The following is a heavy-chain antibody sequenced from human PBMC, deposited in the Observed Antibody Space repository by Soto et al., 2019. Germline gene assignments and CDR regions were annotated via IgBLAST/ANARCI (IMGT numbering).Heavy chain of an antibody. CDR1: GFTFSSYS. CDR3: ARDRTPIAARPKYYYYYMDV. D-gene: IGHD6-6*01. Sequence: GGSLRLSCAASGFTFSSYSMNWVRQAPGKGLEWVSYTSSSSSTIYYANSVKGRFTISRDNAKNSLYLQMNSLRAEDTAVYYCARDRTPIAARPKYYYYYMDVWGKGTKVTVSS. J-gene: IGHJ6*03. CDR2: TSSSSSTI. V-gene: IGHV3-48*01.